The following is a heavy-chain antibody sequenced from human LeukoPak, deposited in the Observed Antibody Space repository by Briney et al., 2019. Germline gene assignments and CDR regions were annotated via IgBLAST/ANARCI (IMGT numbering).Heavy chain of an antibody. CDR1: GGSISSYY. J-gene: IGHJ4*02. CDR2: IHYSGST. D-gene: IGHD6-13*01. V-gene: IGHV4-59*01. Sequence: SETLSLTCAVSGGSISSYYWSWIRQPPGRGLEWIGSIHYSGSTSYNSSLKSRVTISVDTSKNQFSLELSSVTPADTAVYYCARQVYSSSWSYYFDYWGQGILVTVSS. CDR3: ARQVYSSSWSYYFDY.